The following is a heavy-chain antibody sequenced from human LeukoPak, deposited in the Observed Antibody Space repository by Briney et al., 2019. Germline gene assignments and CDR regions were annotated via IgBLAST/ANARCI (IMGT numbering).Heavy chain of an antibody. V-gene: IGHV3-66*01. CDR3: ARSKGYSFGEDY. J-gene: IGHJ4*02. D-gene: IGHD5-18*01. CDR1: GFTVSSNY. CDR2: IYSGGST. Sequence: PGGSLRLSCAGSGFTVSSNYMSWVRQAPGKGLEWVSVIYSGGSTYYADSVKGRFTISRDNAKNSLYLQMNSLRAEDTAVYYCARSKGYSFGEDYWGQGTLVTVSS.